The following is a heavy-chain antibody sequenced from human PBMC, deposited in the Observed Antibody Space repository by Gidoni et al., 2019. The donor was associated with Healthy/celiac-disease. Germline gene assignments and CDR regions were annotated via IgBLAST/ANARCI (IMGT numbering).Heavy chain of an antibody. J-gene: IGHJ4*02. V-gene: IGHV3-15*07. Sequence: EVQLVESGGGLVKPGGSLRLSCAASGFTFRNAWMNWVRQAPGKGLEWVGRIKSKTDGGTTDYAAPVKGRFTISRDDSKNTLYLQMNSLKTEDTAVYYCTQHGELWFGELIDYWGQGTLVTVSS. CDR2: IKSKTDGGTT. CDR3: TQHGELWFGELIDY. D-gene: IGHD3-10*01. CDR1: GFTFRNAW.